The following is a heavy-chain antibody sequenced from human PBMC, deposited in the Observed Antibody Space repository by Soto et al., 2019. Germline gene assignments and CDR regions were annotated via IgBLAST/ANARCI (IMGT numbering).Heavy chain of an antibody. CDR2: ISWHSDSG. V-gene: IGHV3-9*01. CDR3: AKDIAPAPLLSPSTGYFGMDI. Sequence: EVQLVESGGGLVQTGRSLRLSCVASGFTFDDYAMHWVRQAPGKGLEWVSGISWHSDSGVYADSVKGRFTISRDNAKKSLYLQMNSLRVEDTALYYCAKDIAPAPLLSPSTGYFGMDIWGQGTTVTVSS. CDR1: GFTFDDYA. D-gene: IGHD2-2*01. J-gene: IGHJ6*02.